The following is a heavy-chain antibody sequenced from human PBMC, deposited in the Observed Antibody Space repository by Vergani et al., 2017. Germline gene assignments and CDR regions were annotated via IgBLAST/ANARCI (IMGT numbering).Heavy chain of an antibody. CDR3: ARGGPPVGKLFRDY. V-gene: IGHV3-9*01. D-gene: IGHD2-15*01. CDR2: ISWNSGSI. J-gene: IGHJ4*02. CDR1: GFTFDDYA. Sequence: ELQLVESGGGLVQPGRSLRLSCAASGFTFDDYAMHWVRQAPGKGLEWVSSISWNSGSIAYADSVKGRFTISRDNAKKSLYLQMNSLRAEDTAVYYCARGGPPVGKLFRDYWGQGTLVTVSS.